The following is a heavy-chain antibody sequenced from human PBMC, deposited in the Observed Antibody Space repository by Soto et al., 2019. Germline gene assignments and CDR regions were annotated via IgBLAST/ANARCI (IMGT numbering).Heavy chain of an antibody. D-gene: IGHD2-15*01. Sequence: SETLSLTCTVSGGSISSYYWSWIRQPPGKGLEWIGYIYYSGSTNYNPSLKSRVTISVDTSKNQFSLKLSSVTATDTAVYYCARHPNPTYCSGGSCYQPWGQGTLVTVSS. CDR1: GGSISSYY. J-gene: IGHJ4*02. V-gene: IGHV4-59*08. CDR2: IYYSGST. CDR3: ARHPNPTYCSGGSCYQP.